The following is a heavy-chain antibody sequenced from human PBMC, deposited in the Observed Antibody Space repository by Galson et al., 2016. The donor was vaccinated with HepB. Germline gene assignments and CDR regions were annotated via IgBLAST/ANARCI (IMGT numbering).Heavy chain of an antibody. CDR2: TDSTSRYI. Sequence: SLRLSCAASGLTFSTYSMNWVRLAPGKGLEWVSSTDSTSRYIYYADSVRGRFTISRDNAQKSLYLQMNSLRAEDTALYYCARAEDCFGDCPQKYYLDYWGRGTLVTVSS. V-gene: IGHV3-21*01. D-gene: IGHD2-21*02. CDR3: ARAEDCFGDCPQKYYLDY. CDR1: GLTFSTYS. J-gene: IGHJ4*02.